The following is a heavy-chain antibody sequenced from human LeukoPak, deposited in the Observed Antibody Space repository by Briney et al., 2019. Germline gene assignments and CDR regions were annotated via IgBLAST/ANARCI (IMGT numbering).Heavy chain of an antibody. CDR1: GFTFSSYW. J-gene: IGHJ5*02. CDR3: ARDLRSTSWRLNWFDP. V-gene: IGHV3-7*01. Sequence: GGSLRLSCAASGFTFSSYWMSWVRQAPGKGLEWVAHIKQDGSEKYYVDSVKGRFTISRDNAKNSLYLQMNSLRAEDTAVYYCARDLRSTSWRLNWFDPWGQGTLVTVSS. CDR2: IKQDGSEK. D-gene: IGHD2-2*01.